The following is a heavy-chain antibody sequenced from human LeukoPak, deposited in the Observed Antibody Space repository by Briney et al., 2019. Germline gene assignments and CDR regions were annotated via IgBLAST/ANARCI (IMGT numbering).Heavy chain of an antibody. CDR2: ISSSGHTI. Sequence: PGGSLRLSCGASGLTFSTYEMIWVRQAPGKGLEWVSYISSSGHTIYYADSVKGRFTISRDNAKNSLYLQMNSLRAEDTAVYYCGGGNKLYSSSWYLRAHDAFDIWGQGTMVTVSS. CDR3: GGGNKLYSSSWYLRAHDAFDI. CDR1: GLTFSTYE. D-gene: IGHD6-13*01. V-gene: IGHV3-48*03. J-gene: IGHJ3*02.